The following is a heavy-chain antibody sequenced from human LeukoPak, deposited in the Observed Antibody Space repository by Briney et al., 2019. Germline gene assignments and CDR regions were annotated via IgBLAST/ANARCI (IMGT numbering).Heavy chain of an antibody. Sequence: GGSLRLSCAASGFTLSSYWMHWVRQAPGKGLLWVSRIKSDGRTNDTDSVKGRFTIYRDNAKNTVSLQMNSLRAEDTGVYYCARAPSEIGGYYPEYFRHWGQGTLVIVSS. CDR2: IKSDGRT. CDR1: GFTLSSYW. V-gene: IGHV3-74*01. CDR3: ARAPSEIGGYYPEYFRH. J-gene: IGHJ1*01. D-gene: IGHD3-22*01.